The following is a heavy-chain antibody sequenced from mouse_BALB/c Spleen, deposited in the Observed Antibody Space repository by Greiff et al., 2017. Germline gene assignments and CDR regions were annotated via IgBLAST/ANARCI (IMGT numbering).Heavy chain of an antibody. CDR1: GYTFTSYW. Sequence: QVQLKESGAELAKPGASVKMSCKASGYTFTSYWMHWVKQRPGQGLEWIGYINPSTGYTEYNQKFKDKATLTADKSSSTAYMQLSSLTSEDSAVYYCARGWFHYFDYWGQGTTLTVSS. CDR3: ARGWFHYFDY. D-gene: IGHD1-1*02. J-gene: IGHJ2*01. CDR2: INPSTGYT. V-gene: IGHV1-7*01.